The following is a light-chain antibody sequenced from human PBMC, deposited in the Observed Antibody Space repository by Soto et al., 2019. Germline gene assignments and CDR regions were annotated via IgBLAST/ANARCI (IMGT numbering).Light chain of an antibody. V-gene: IGKV1-5*01. Sequence: DIQMTQSPSTLSASVGDRVTITCRASQTINSWLAWYQQKPRKAPKLLIYDASTLESGDPSRFSGSGSGTEFTLTIISLQPDDCATYYCQQYNNYWTFGPGTKVDIK. CDR2: DAS. CDR1: QTINSW. CDR3: QQYNNYWT. J-gene: IGKJ3*01.